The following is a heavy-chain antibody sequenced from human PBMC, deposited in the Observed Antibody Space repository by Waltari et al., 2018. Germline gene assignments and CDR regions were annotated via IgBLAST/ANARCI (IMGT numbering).Heavy chain of an antibody. CDR1: GFTFSSHA. CDR2: RKQDGSGK. CDR3: ARALSSCWFRGGVFDY. V-gene: IGHV3-7*04. J-gene: IGHJ4*02. Sequence: EVQLVESGGGLVQPGGSLRLYWAASGFTFSSHAMSWVRPAPGKGLEGGANRKQDGSGKYYVDAVNCRFTISRDNAKNSVYLQMNRLRAEHTAVYYCARALSSCWFRGGVFDYWGQGTLVTVSS. D-gene: IGHD6-19*01.